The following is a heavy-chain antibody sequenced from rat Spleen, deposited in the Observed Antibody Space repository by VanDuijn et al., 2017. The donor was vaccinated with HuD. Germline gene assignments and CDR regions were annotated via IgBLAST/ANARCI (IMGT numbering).Heavy chain of an antibody. D-gene: IGHD1-11*01. CDR1: GFSLTSYT. CDR2: ISSGGST. J-gene: IGHJ3*01. V-gene: IGHV2-6*01. CDR3: ARTYGGYTSHWFAY. Sequence: QVQLKESGPGLVQPSQTLSLTCTVSGFSLTSYTVSWVRQPPGKGLEWIAAISSGGSTYYNSALKYRLNISRDTSKSQVFLKMNSLQTEDTAIYFCARTYGGYTSHWFAYWGQGTLVTVSP.